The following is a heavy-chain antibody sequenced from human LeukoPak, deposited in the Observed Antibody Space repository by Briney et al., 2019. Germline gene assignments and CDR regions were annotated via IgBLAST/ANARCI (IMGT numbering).Heavy chain of an antibody. CDR1: GFTFSIYA. Sequence: GGSLRLSCAASGFTFSIYAMSCVRQAPGKGMEWVSSIGGSGGSTYYADSVKGRFTISRDNSKNTLYLQMNSLRAEDTAVYYCAKVETAAAATLRGFDYWGQGTLVTVSS. D-gene: IGHD6-13*01. CDR2: IGGSGGST. J-gene: IGHJ4*02. CDR3: AKVETAAAATLRGFDY. V-gene: IGHV3-23*01.